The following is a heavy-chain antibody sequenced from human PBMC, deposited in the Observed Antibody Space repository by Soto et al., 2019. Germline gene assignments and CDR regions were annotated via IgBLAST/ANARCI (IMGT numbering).Heavy chain of an antibody. D-gene: IGHD6-13*01. J-gene: IGHJ4*02. CDR1: GDSFNDYP. Sequence: QVQLVQSGAEVRKPGSSVKVSCHSSGDSFNDYPVTWVRQAPGQGLEWMGGTIPVSGITNYAQEFQGRVTITADVSTSTVYMELSSLKYEDTALYYCASSYGVSWYGDFWGQGTLVTVSS. V-gene: IGHV1-69*01. CDR3: ASSYGVSWYGDF. CDR2: TIPVSGIT.